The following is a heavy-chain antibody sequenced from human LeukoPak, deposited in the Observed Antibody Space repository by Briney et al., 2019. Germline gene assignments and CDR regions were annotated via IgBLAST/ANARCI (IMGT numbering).Heavy chain of an antibody. CDR3: ARDHCSGGSCYSAFDY. Sequence: GASVKVSCKASGYTFTSYYMHWVRQAPGQGLEWMGIINPSGGSTSYAQKFQGRVTMTRDMSTSTVYMELSSLRSEDTAVYYCARDHCSGGSCYSAFDYWGQGTLVTVSS. V-gene: IGHV1-46*01. CDR2: INPSGGST. CDR1: GYTFTSYY. D-gene: IGHD2-15*01. J-gene: IGHJ4*02.